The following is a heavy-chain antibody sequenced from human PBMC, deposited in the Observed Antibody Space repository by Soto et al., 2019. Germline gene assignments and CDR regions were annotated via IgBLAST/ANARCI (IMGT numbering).Heavy chain of an antibody. J-gene: IGHJ4*02. Sequence: GESLKISCEGSGYRFTTYWIGWVRQMPGKGLEWMGFIYPGDSDTRYSPSFQGQVTISADKSISTAYLQWSSLKASDTAMYYCAGGDYPYYFDSWGQGTLVTVSS. CDR1: GYRFTTYW. CDR3: AGGDYPYYFDS. V-gene: IGHV5-51*01. D-gene: IGHD4-17*01. CDR2: IYPGDSDT.